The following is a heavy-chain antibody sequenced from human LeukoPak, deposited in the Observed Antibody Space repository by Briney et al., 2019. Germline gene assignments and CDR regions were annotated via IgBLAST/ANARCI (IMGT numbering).Heavy chain of an antibody. J-gene: IGHJ4*02. CDR1: GFTFSSYA. D-gene: IGHD6-19*01. CDR2: ISGSGGST. V-gene: IGHV3-23*01. CDR3: AREPVAGTAPR. Sequence: GGSLRLSCAASGFTFSSYAMSWVRQAPGKGLERVSAISGSGGSTYYADSVKGRFTISRDNSKNTLYLQMNSLRAEDTAVYYCAREPVAGTAPRWGQGTLVTVSS.